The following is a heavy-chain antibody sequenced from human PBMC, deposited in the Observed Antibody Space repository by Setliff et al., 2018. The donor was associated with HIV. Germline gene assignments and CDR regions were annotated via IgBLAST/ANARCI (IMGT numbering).Heavy chain of an antibody. Sequence: SETLSLTCTISGVYISNYNWGWIRQSPEKGLEWIGNIYHVGTTYYNPSLKSRVTISVDTSKNQFSLKLSSVTATDTAVYYCSVIDYWGQGTLVTVSS. J-gene: IGHJ4*02. V-gene: IGHV4-38-2*02. CDR3: SVIDY. CDR1: GVYISNYN. CDR2: IYHVGTT.